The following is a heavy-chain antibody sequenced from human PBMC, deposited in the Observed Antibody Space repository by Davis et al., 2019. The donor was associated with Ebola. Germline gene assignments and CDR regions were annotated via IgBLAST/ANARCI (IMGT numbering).Heavy chain of an antibody. CDR3: ARRGGWSGAFLDY. CDR1: GYTFTTYW. J-gene: IGHJ4*02. Sequence: PGGSLRLSCKGSGYTFTTYWIGWVRQMPGKGLEWMGIIYPGDSDTRYSPSFQGQVTISADKSISTAYLQWSSPKASDTAMYYCARRGGWSGAFLDYWGQGTLVTVSS. CDR2: IYPGDSDT. V-gene: IGHV5-51*01. D-gene: IGHD3-3*02.